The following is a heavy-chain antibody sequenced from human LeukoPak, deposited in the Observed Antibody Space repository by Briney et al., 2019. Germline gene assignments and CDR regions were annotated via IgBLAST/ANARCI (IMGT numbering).Heavy chain of an antibody. Sequence: SQTLSLTCTVSGDSISSGDYSWNWIRQHPEKGLEWMGYIHYSGNTYYNPSLKSRVTISLATSKNLFSLKLSSVIAADTAVYYCVRSEVAIFGVAPNWFDPWGQGTLVTVSS. V-gene: IGHV4-31*03. D-gene: IGHD3-3*02. CDR3: VRSEVAIFGVAPNWFDP. J-gene: IGHJ5*02. CDR2: IHYSGNT. CDR1: GDSISSGDYS.